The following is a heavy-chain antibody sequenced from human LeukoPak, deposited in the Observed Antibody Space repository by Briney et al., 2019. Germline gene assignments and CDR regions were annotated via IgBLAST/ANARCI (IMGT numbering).Heavy chain of an antibody. CDR3: ARVGSSAYYSDY. CDR1: GFTFSSYW. J-gene: IGHJ4*02. D-gene: IGHD3-22*01. Sequence: GGSLRLACAASGFTFSSYWMSWVRQAPGKGLEGVANIKQDASEKYYVDSLKGRFTISRDNAKNSLYLQMDSLRAEDTAVYYCARVGSSAYYSDYWGQGTLVTVSS. CDR2: IKQDASEK. V-gene: IGHV3-7*01.